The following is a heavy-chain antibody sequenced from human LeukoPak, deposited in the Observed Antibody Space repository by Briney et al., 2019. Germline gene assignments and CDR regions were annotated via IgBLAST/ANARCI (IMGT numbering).Heavy chain of an antibody. Sequence: PSETLSLTCTVSGGSISSYYWSWIRQPPGKGLEWIGYIYYSGSTNYNPSLKSRVTMSVDTSKNQFSLKLSSVTAADTAVYYCARDRMVVTAATYYYYGMTSGAKGPRSPSP. V-gene: IGHV4-59*01. D-gene: IGHD2-21*02. J-gene: IGHJ6*02. CDR2: IYYSGST. CDR1: GGSISSYY. CDR3: ARDRMVVTAATYYYYGMTS.